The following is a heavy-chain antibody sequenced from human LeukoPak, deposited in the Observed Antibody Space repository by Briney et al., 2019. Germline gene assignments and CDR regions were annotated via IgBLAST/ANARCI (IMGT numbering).Heavy chain of an antibody. CDR3: ARGTYGDHYYFDY. CDR2: IYYSGST. V-gene: IGHV4-59*01. Sequence: SETLSLTCTVSGGSISSYYWSWIRQPPGKGLEWIGYIYYSGSTNYNPSLKSRVTISVDTSKNQFSLKLSSVTAADTAVYYCARGTYGDHYYFDYWGQGTLVTVSS. CDR1: GGSISSYY. D-gene: IGHD4-17*01. J-gene: IGHJ4*02.